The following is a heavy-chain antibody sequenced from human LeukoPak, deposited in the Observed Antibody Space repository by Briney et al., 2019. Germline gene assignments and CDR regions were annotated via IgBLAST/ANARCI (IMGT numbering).Heavy chain of an antibody. CDR1: GGSVSDYY. J-gene: IGHJ4*02. CDR2: IYHTGST. Sequence: SETLSLTCTISGGSVSDYYWSWIRQSPGKGLEWIGYIYHTGSTSYSPSLESRVTISADTSQNQFSLKLSSVTAADTAVYYCASRKLGNDYWGQGTLVTVSS. D-gene: IGHD7-27*01. V-gene: IGHV4-59*02. CDR3: ASRKLGNDY.